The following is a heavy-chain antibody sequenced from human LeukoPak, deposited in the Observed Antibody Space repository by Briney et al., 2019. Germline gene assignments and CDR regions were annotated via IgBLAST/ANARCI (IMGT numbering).Heavy chain of an antibody. CDR3: ARGRGPLLWFGEGYHWFDP. CDR1: GGSISSYY. Sequence: SETLSLTCTVSGGSISSYYWSWIRQPPGKGLEWIGEINHSGSTNYNPSLKSRVTISVDTSKNQFSLKLSSVTAADTAVYYCARGRGPLLWFGEGYHWFDPWGQGTLVTVSS. V-gene: IGHV4-34*01. CDR2: INHSGST. D-gene: IGHD3-10*01. J-gene: IGHJ5*02.